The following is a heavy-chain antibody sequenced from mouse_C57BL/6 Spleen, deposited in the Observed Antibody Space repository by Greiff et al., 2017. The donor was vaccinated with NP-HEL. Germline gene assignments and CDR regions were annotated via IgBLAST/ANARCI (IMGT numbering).Heavy chain of an antibody. Sequence: QVQLQQSGAELVMPGASVKLSCKASGYTFTSYWMHWVKQRPGQGLEWIGEIDPSDSYTNYNQKFKGKSTLTVDKSSSTAYMQLSSLTSEDSAVYYCARTHYGSSPHAMDYWGQGTSVTVSS. CDR1: GYTFTSYW. V-gene: IGHV1-69*01. CDR3: ARTHYGSSPHAMDY. CDR2: IDPSDSYT. J-gene: IGHJ4*01. D-gene: IGHD1-1*01.